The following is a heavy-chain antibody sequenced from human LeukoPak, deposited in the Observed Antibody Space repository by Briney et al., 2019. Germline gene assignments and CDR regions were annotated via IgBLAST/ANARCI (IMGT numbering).Heavy chain of an antibody. CDR3: AKDALVNYDILTGYYDY. CDR1: GFTFSFYA. Sequence: GGSLRLSCAASGFTFSFYAMTWLRQAPGKGLEWVSTLSGTTEDTYYADSVKGRFTISRDYSKNTLYLQMNNLRAEDTAVYYCAKDALVNYDILTGYYDYWGQGTLVTVSS. V-gene: IGHV3-23*01. J-gene: IGHJ4*02. D-gene: IGHD3-9*01. CDR2: LSGTTEDT.